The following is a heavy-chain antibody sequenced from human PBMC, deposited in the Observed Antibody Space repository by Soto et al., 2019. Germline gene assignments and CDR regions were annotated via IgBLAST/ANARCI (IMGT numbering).Heavy chain of an antibody. CDR3: TRDLFSYDYSGILWFDP. CDR2: IRSKGHNYAT. CDR1: GFAFSGSA. V-gene: IGHV3-73*01. D-gene: IGHD3-16*01. J-gene: IGHJ5*02. Sequence: GGPRRLSCAASGFAFSGSAMYWVRQASGKGPEWVGRIRSKGHNYATEYAASVKGRFTISRDDSKNTAYLQMNSLQTEDTAVYYCTRDLFSYDYSGILWFDPWGQGTLVTVSS.